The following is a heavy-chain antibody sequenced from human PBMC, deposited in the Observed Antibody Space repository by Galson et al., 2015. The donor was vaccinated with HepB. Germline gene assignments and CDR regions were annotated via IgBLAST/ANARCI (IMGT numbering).Heavy chain of an antibody. CDR1: GGTLSSYA. D-gene: IGHD5-12*01. V-gene: IGHV1-69*13. CDR2: IIPIFGTA. CDR3: ASKSGYDWGHYYYYGMDV. J-gene: IGHJ6*02. Sequence: SVKVSCKASGGTLSSYAISWVRQAPGQGLEWMGGIIPIFGTANYAQKFQGRVTITADESTSTAYMELSSLRSEDTAVYYCASKSGYDWGHYYYYGMDVWGQGTTVTVSS.